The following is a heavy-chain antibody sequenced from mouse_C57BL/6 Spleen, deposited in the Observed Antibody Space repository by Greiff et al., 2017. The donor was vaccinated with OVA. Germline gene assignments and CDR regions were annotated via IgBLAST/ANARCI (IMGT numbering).Heavy chain of an antibody. CDR3: ARHDDYGDVFAY. Sequence: EVKLMESGGGLVKPGGSLKLSCAASGFTFSSYTMSWVRQTPEKRLEWVATISGGGGNTYYPDSVKGRFTISRDNAKNTLYLQMSSLRSEDTALYYCARHDDYGDVFAYWGQGTLVTVSA. CDR1: GFTFSSYT. V-gene: IGHV5-9*01. J-gene: IGHJ3*01. D-gene: IGHD2-4*01. CDR2: ISGGGGNT.